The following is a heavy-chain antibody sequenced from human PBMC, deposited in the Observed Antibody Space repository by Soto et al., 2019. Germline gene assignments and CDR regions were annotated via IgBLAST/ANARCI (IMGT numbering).Heavy chain of an antibody. CDR1: GFSVSSYT. CDR2: ITIFGGKT. D-gene: IGHD3-3*01. V-gene: IGHV3-23*01. CDR3: AKVGGSTHYSGLDV. J-gene: IGHJ6*02. Sequence: EVQLLESGGGLVQPGGSLRLSCAASGFSVSSYTMRWVRQAPGKGLEWVSSITIFGGKTYYADSVKGRFTISRDNSRNTVDLQLSGLRAEDTAIYYCAKVGGSTHYSGLDVWGQGTTVTVSS.